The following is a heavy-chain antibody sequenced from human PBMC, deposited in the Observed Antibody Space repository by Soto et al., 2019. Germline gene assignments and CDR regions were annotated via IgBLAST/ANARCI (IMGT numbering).Heavy chain of an antibody. D-gene: IGHD2-2*01. CDR1: GFTFSSYW. V-gene: IGHV3-7*01. Sequence: GGSLRLSCAASGFTFSSYWMSWVRQAPGKGLEWVANIKQDGSEKYYVDSVKGRFTISRDNAKNSLYLQMNSLRAEDTAVYYCARDIINIVVVPAAGDYWGQGTLVTVSS. J-gene: IGHJ4*02. CDR2: IKQDGSEK. CDR3: ARDIINIVVVPAAGDY.